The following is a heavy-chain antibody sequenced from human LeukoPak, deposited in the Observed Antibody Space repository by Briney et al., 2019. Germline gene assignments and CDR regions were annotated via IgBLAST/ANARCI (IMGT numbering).Heavy chain of an antibody. Sequence: GASVKVSCKASGYTFTGYYMHWVRQAPGQGLEWMGWINPNSGGTNYAQKFQGRVTMTRDTSISTAYMELSRLRSDDTAVYYCARDVWFGGGGDRPTNDYWGQGTLVTVSS. CDR2: INPNSGGT. D-gene: IGHD3-10*01. V-gene: IGHV1-2*02. CDR1: GYTFTGYY. J-gene: IGHJ4*02. CDR3: ARDVWFGGGGDRPTNDY.